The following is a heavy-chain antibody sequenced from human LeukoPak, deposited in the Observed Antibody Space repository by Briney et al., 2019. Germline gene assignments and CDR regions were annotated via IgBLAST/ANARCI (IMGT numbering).Heavy chain of an antibody. CDR2: INPNSGGT. Sequence: GASVKVSCKASGYTFTGYYMHWVRQAPGQGLEWMGWINPNSGGTNYAQKFQGRVTMTRDTSTSTVYMELRSLRPDDTAVYYCARPYDSSGLFDYWGQGTLVTVSS. J-gene: IGHJ4*02. D-gene: IGHD3-22*01. V-gene: IGHV1-2*02. CDR3: ARPYDSSGLFDY. CDR1: GYTFTGYY.